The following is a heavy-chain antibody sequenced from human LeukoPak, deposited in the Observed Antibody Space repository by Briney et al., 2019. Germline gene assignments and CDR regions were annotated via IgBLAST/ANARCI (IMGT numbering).Heavy chain of an antibody. CDR1: GGSISSGDYY. D-gene: IGHD2-2*01. Sequence: MTSQTLSLTCTVSGGSISSGDYYWSWIRQPPGKGLEWIGYIYYSGSTYYNPSLKSRVTISVDTSKNQFSLKLSSVTAADTAVYYCARADCSSTSCPNWFDPWGQGTLVTVSS. CDR3: ARADCSSTSCPNWFDP. J-gene: IGHJ5*02. V-gene: IGHV4-30-4*01. CDR2: IYYSGST.